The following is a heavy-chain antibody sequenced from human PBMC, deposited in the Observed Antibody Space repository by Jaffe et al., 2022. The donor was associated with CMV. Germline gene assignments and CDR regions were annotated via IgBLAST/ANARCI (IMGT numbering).Heavy chain of an antibody. Sequence: QVQLVESGGGVVQPGTSLRLSCAASGFPFSSYGMHWVRQAPGEGLEWVAVIWGNGITKYYADSVKGRFTISRDNSKDMLYLQMDSLRSEDTATYYCASDEWRGRNWGQGTLVTVSS. CDR1: GFPFSSYG. CDR3: ASDEWRGRN. D-gene: IGHD3-3*01. V-gene: IGHV3-33*08. CDR2: IWGNGITK. J-gene: IGHJ4*02.